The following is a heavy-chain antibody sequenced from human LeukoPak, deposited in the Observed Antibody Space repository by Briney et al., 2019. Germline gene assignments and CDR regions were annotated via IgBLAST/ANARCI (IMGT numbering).Heavy chain of an antibody. CDR1: GFTFDDYA. J-gene: IGHJ3*02. D-gene: IGHD3-22*01. CDR3: AKVGDYYDSSAFDI. CDR2: ISWNSGSI. V-gene: IGHV3-9*01. Sequence: PGGSLRLSCAASGFTFDDYAMHWVRQAPGKGLEWVSGISWNSGSIGYADSVKGRFTISRDNAKDSLYLQMNSLRAEDTALYYCAKVGDYYDSSAFDIWGQGTMVTVSS.